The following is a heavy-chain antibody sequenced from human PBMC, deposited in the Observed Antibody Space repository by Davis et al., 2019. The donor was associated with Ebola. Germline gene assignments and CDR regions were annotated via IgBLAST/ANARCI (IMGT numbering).Heavy chain of an antibody. J-gene: IGHJ4*02. Sequence: PSETLSLTCAVYGGSFSGYYWSWIRQPPGKGLEWIGEINHSGSTNYNPSLKSRVTISVDTSKNQFSLKLSSVTAADTAVYYCARAEASRYFDYWGQGTLVTVSS. CDR2: INHSGST. CDR1: GGSFSGYY. V-gene: IGHV4-34*01. CDR3: ARAEASRYFDY.